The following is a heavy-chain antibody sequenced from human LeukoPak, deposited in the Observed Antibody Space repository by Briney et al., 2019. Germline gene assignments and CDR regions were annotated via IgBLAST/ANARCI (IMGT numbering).Heavy chain of an antibody. CDR2: INHSGST. V-gene: IGHV4-39*07. CDR1: GGSISSSSYY. J-gene: IGHJ4*02. Sequence: SETLSLTCTVSGGSISSSSYYWGWIRQPPGKGLGWIGEINHSGSTNYNPSLKSRVTISVDTSKNQFSLKLSSMTAADTAVYYCARGLNYWGQGTLVTVSS. CDR3: ARGLNY.